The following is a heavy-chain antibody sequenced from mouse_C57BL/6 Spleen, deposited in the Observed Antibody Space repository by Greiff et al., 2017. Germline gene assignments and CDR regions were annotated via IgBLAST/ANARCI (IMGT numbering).Heavy chain of an antibody. CDR3: ARLGPYYFDY. CDR2: IDPSDSYT. CDR1: GYTFTSYW. V-gene: IGHV1-69*01. D-gene: IGHD4-1*01. Sequence: QVQLQQPGAELVMPGASVKLSCKASGYTFTSYWMHWVKQRPGQGLEWIGEIDPSDSYTNYNQKFKGKSPLTVDNSSSTAYMQLSSLTSEDSAVYYCARLGPYYFDYWGQGTTLTVSS. J-gene: IGHJ2*01.